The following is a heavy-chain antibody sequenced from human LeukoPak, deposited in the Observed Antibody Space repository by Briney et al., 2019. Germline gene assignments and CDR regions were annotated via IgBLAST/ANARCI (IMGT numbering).Heavy chain of an antibody. J-gene: IGHJ6*03. CDR1: RFTFSSYT. V-gene: IGHV3-23*01. CDR3: ASMPSTEIYYFYYMDV. CDR2: ISANAVSS. Sequence: GGSLRLSCADSRFTFSSYTMNWVRQAPGKGLEWVSGISANAVSSYYSDSVKGRFTISRDNSKNTLYLHMDRLGTEDTAVYYCASMPSTEIYYFYYMDVWGKGTTVTVSS. D-gene: IGHD2-2*01.